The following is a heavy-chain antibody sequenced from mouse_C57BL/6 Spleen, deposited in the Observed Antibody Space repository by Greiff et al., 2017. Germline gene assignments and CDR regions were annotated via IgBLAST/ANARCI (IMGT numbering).Heavy chain of an antibody. CDR2: IDPEDGET. CDR3: GRDSSGYGFAY. Sequence: EVQLQQSGAELVKPGASVKLSCTASGFNITAYYMHWVKQRTEQGLEWIGRIDPEDGETKYAPKFQGKATITADKSSITAYLQLCSLTSEDAVVYCGGRDSSGYGFAYWGQGTRVTVSA. J-gene: IGHJ3*01. CDR1: GFNITAYY. D-gene: IGHD3-2*02. V-gene: IGHV14-2*01.